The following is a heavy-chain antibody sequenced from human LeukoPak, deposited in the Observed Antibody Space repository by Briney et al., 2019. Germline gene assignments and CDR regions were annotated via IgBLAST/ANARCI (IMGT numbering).Heavy chain of an antibody. CDR2: INAGNGNT. CDR3: ARGGVYSSGWFY. CDR1: GYTFTSYA. D-gene: IGHD6-19*01. Sequence: ASVKVSCKASGYTFTSYAMHWVRQAPGQRLEWMGWINAGNGNTKYSQKFQGRVTITRDTSAGTAYMELSSLRSEDTAVYYCARGGVYSSGWFYWGQGTLVTVSS. V-gene: IGHV1-3*01. J-gene: IGHJ4*02.